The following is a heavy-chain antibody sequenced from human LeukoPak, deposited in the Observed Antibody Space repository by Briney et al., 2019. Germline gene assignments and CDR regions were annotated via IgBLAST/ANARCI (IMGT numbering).Heavy chain of an antibody. CDR1: GFTFSSYS. CDR2: ISFDGSIG. J-gene: IGHJ2*01. CDR3: AKGPRDWYFDL. Sequence: GGSLRLSCAASGFTFSSYSMNWVRQAPGKGLEWVAVISFDGSIGYYADSVKGRFTISRDNSRNTLYLQMNSLRPEDTAVYYCAKGPRDWYFDLWGRGTLVTVSS. V-gene: IGHV3-30*18.